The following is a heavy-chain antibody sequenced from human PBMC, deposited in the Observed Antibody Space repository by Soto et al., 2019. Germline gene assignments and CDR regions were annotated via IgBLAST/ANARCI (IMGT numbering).Heavy chain of an antibody. D-gene: IGHD6-19*01. V-gene: IGHV1-69*01. CDR3: ARDGIRGAVAGDHYFDY. CDR2: IIPIFGTA. J-gene: IGHJ4*02. Sequence: QVQLVQSGAEVKKPGSSVKVSCKASGGTFSSYAISWVRQAPGQGLEWMGGIIPIFGTANYAQKFQGRVTITADESASTAYMELSSLRSEDTAVYYCARDGIRGAVAGDHYFDYWGQGTLVTVSS. CDR1: GGTFSSYA.